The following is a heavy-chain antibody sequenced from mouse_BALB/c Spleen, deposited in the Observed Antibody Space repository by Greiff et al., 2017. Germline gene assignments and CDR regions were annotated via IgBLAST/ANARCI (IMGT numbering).Heavy chain of an antibody. CDR3: APHYYGSSLDY. D-gene: IGHD1-1*01. J-gene: IGHJ2*01. CDR2: INPSTGYT. Sequence: VQLQQSGAELAKPGASVKMSCKASGYTFTSYWMHWVKQRPGQGLEWIGYINPSTGYTEYNQKFKDKATLTADKSSSTAYMQLSSLTSEDSAVYYCAPHYYGSSLDYWGQGTTLTVSS. V-gene: IGHV1-7*01. CDR1: GYTFTSYW.